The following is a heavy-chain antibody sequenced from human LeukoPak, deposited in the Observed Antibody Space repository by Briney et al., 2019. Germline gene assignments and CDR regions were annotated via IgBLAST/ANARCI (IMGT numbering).Heavy chain of an antibody. CDR2: INHSGST. V-gene: IGHV4-34*01. CDR1: GGSFSGYY. CDR3: ARYADFGFGNYYYGMDV. Sequence: SETLSLTCAVYGGSFSGYYWSWIRQPPGKGLEWIGEINHSGSTNYNPSLKSRDTISVDTSKNQFSLKLSSVTAADTAVYYCARYADFGFGNYYYGMDVWGQGTTVTVSS. J-gene: IGHJ6*02. D-gene: IGHD3-10*01.